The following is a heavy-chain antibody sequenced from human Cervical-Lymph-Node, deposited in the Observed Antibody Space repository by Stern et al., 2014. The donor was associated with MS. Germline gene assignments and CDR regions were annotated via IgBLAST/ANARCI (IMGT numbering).Heavy chain of an antibody. CDR1: GYSFSSYW. V-gene: IGHV5-51*01. CDR2: IFPSDSET. Sequence: EVQLVESGAEVKKPGESLKIACKGSGYSFSSYWIAWVRQMPGKGLEWMGVIFPSDSETRPSFEGQVTISVDTSTRTAFLHWSSLKASDTARYYCGREVAVTAGLLGFWGQGTQVIVS. CDR3: GREVAVTAGLLGF. D-gene: IGHD6-19*01. J-gene: IGHJ4*02.